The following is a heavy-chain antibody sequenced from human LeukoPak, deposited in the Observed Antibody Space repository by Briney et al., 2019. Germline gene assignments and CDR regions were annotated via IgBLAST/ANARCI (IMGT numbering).Heavy chain of an antibody. J-gene: IGHJ2*01. D-gene: IGHD6-13*01. CDR3: TRDNAAAGSYWYFDL. CDR2: IRSKAYGGTT. Sequence: GGSLRLSCTASGFTFGDFAMSWVRQAPGKGLEWVSFIRSKAYGGTTEYAASVKGRFTILRDDSKSIAYLQMNSLKTEDTAMYYCTRDNAAAGSYWYFDLWGRGTLVTVSS. CDR1: GFTFGDFA. V-gene: IGHV3-49*04.